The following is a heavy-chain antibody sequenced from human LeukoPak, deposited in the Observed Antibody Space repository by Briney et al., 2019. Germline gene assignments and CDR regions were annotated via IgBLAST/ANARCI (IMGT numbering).Heavy chain of an antibody. V-gene: IGHV4-34*01. J-gene: IGHJ6*03. CDR2: INHSGST. D-gene: IGHD2-2*01. CDR1: GGSFSGYY. CDR3: ARSQGVVPAAYNSYYYYMDV. Sequence: SETLSLSCAVYGGSFSGYYWSWIRQPPGKGLEWIGEINHSGSTNYNPSLKSRVTISVDTSENQFSLKLSSVPAADTAVYYCARSQGVVPAAYNSYYYYMDVWGKGTTVTVSS.